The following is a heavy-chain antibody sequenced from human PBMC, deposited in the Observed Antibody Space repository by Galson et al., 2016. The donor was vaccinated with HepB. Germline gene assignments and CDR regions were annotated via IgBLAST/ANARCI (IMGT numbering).Heavy chain of an antibody. D-gene: IGHD5-12*01. Sequence: SLRLSCAASGFTLTNYRMSWVRQAPGKGLEWVANIKQDESEKYYANSVKGRFTISRDNAKDSLYLQINSLRGEDTAVYYCARDRGYSGYGAYNWFDPWGQGTLVTVSS. CDR1: GFTLTNYR. CDR3: ARDRGYSGYGAYNWFDP. CDR2: IKQDESEK. J-gene: IGHJ5*02. V-gene: IGHV3-7*01.